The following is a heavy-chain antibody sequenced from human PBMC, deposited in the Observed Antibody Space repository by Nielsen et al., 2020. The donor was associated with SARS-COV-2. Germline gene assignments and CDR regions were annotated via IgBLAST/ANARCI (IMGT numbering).Heavy chain of an antibody. J-gene: IGHJ3*02. CDR1: GGSFSGYY. D-gene: IGHD6-19*01. CDR3: ARVSSEGAGYAFDI. Sequence: SETLSLTCAVYGGSFSGYYWSWIRQPPGKGLEWIGEINHSGSTNYNPSLKSRVTISVDTSKNQFSLKLSSVTAADTAVYYCARVSSEGAGYAFDIWGQRTMVTVSS. CDR2: INHSGST. V-gene: IGHV4-34*01.